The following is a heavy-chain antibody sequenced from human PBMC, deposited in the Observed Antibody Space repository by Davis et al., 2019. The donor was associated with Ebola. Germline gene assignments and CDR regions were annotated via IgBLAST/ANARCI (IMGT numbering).Heavy chain of an antibody. V-gene: IGHV3-21*04. D-gene: IGHD2-2*01. Sequence: GESLKISCAASEFSLSSYTMNWVRRAPGKGLEWVSSIKIPNSYTYYAESVQGRFTISRDNAKNTLFLQMDSLRVEDTGLYYCAAGACGTTNCLDAFALWGQGTAVTVSS. CDR2: IKIPNSYT. CDR1: EFSLSSYT. CDR3: AAGACGTTNCLDAFAL. J-gene: IGHJ3*01.